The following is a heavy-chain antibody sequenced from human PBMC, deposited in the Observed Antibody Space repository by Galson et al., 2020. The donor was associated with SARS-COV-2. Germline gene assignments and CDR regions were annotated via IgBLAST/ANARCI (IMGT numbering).Heavy chain of an antibody. D-gene: IGHD6-19*01. CDR3: ARDGQNSSGWAFDY. CDR1: GFTFSSHA. V-gene: IGHV3-33*01. CDR2: IFFDGSDK. Sequence: GGSLRLSCAASGFTFSSHAMHWVRQAPGKGLEWVAPIFFDGSDKYYGDSVKGRFTISRDSSKNTVYLQMNNLRADDTAVYYCARDGQNSSGWAFDYWGQGTLVTVSS. J-gene: IGHJ4*02.